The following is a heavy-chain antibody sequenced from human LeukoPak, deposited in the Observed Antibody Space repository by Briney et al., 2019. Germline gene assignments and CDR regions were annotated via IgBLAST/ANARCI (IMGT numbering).Heavy chain of an antibody. V-gene: IGHV3-23*01. Sequence: QPGGSLRLSCAASGYTFSNYVMNWVRQAPGKGLEWVSGISGSGDSTYYADSVKGRFTISRDNSKNTLYLQMNSLRAEDTAVYYCAKGYNWNYDNWFDPWGQGTLVTVSS. J-gene: IGHJ5*02. D-gene: IGHD1-7*01. CDR1: GYTFSNYV. CDR2: ISGSGDST. CDR3: AKGYNWNYDNWFDP.